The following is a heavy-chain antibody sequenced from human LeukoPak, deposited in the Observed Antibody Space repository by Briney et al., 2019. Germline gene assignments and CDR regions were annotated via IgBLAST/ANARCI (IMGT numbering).Heavy chain of an antibody. V-gene: IGHV4-30-4*01. CDR2: IYYSRST. Sequence: SETLSLTCTVSGASISSGGYYWNWIRQPPGKGLEWIGYIYYSRSTSYSSSLKSRLTISVDTSKNQFSLKLSSVTAADTAVYYCARDGYNSGYFDYWGQGTLVTVSS. J-gene: IGHJ4*02. D-gene: IGHD5-24*01. CDR1: GASISSGGYY. CDR3: ARDGYNSGYFDY.